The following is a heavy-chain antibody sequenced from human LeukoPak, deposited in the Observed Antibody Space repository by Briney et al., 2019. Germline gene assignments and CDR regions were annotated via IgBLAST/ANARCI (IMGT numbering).Heavy chain of an antibody. J-gene: IGHJ4*02. CDR3: ARGKNSGWPYYFDY. V-gene: IGHV3-48*01. CDR2: ISSSSSTI. Sequence: PGRSLRLSCAASGFTFSSYSMNWVRQAPGKGLEWVSYISSSSSTIYYADSVKGRFTISRDNAKNSLYLQMNSLRAEDTAVYYCARGKNSGWPYYFDYWGQGTLVTVSS. CDR1: GFTFSSYS. D-gene: IGHD6-19*01.